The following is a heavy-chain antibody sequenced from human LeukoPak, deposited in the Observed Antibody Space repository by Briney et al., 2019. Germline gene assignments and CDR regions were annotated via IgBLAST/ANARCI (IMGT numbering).Heavy chain of an antibody. Sequence: ASVKVSCKASGYTFTGYYMHWVRQAPGQGLKWMGWINPNSGGTNYAQKFQGRVTMTRDTSISTAYMELSRLRSDDTAVYYCASLAPAQLLLFDYWGQGTLVTVSA. D-gene: IGHD2-2*01. CDR2: INPNSGGT. J-gene: IGHJ4*02. CDR3: ASLAPAQLLLFDY. V-gene: IGHV1-2*02. CDR1: GYTFTGYY.